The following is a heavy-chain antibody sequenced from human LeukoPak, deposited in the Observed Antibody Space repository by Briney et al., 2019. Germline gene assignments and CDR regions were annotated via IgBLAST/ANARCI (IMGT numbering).Heavy chain of an antibody. CDR1: GGSISSYY. J-gene: IGHJ4*02. V-gene: IGHV4-59*08. Sequence: SETLSLTCTVSGGSISSYYWSWIRQPPGKGLEWIGYIYYSGSTNYNPSLKSRVTISVDTSKNQFSLKRSSVTAADTAVYYCARHGPFPGIAVAGTGFDYWGQGTLVTVSS. D-gene: IGHD6-19*01. CDR3: ARHGPFPGIAVAGTGFDY. CDR2: IYYSGST.